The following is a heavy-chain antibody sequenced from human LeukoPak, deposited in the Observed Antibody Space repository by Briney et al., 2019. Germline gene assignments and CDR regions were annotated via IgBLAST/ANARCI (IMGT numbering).Heavy chain of an antibody. J-gene: IGHJ4*02. Sequence: SETLSLTCAVYGGSFSGYYWSWLRQPPGKGLEGIGGVNHSGSTNCNPSLKSRATISVDTSKNQFSLKLSSVTAADTAVYYCARVRYYDSSGYSPPHFDYWGQGTLVTVSS. D-gene: IGHD3-22*01. V-gene: IGHV4-34*01. CDR2: VNHSGST. CDR1: GGSFSGYY. CDR3: ARVRYYDSSGYSPPHFDY.